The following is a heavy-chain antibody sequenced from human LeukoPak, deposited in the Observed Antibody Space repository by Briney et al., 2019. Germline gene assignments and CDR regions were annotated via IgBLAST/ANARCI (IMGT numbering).Heavy chain of an antibody. Sequence: ASVKVSCKASGYTFTSYAMNWVRQAPGQGLEWMGWINTNTGNPTYAQGFTGRFVFSLDTSVSTAYLQISSLKAEDTAVYYCARDRRYNWNDGGRLFDYWGQGTLVTVSS. V-gene: IGHV7-4-1*02. CDR1: GYTFTSYA. CDR2: INTNTGNP. J-gene: IGHJ4*02. D-gene: IGHD1-1*01. CDR3: ARDRRYNWNDGGRLFDY.